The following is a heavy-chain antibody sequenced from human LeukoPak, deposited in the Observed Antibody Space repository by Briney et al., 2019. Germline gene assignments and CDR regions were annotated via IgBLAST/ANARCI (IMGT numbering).Heavy chain of an antibody. CDR1: GFTFDDYA. CDR2: ISWNGGST. CDR3: ARDGAARLTGYMDV. J-gene: IGHJ6*03. Sequence: GGSLRLSCAASGFTFDDYAMHWVRQTPGKGLEWVSVISWNGGSTYYADSVKGRFTISRDNAKNSLYLQMNSLRAEDTAVYYCARDGAARLTGYMDVWGKGTTVTISS. D-gene: IGHD1-14*01. V-gene: IGHV3-43D*03.